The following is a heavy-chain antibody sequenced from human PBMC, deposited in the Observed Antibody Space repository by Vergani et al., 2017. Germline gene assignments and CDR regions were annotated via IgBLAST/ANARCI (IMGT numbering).Heavy chain of an antibody. V-gene: IGHV3-49*03. Sequence: EVQLVESGGDLVQPGRSLRISCTASGFTFGYYAMDWFRQAPGQGLEWVGGIRSKAYGQATIYAASVKGIFTISRDDSKSIAYLQMNNLQTEDTAMYYCVRDQVTMLRGSDALDIWGQGTMVTVSS. CDR2: IRSKAYGQAT. CDR1: GFTFGYYA. J-gene: IGHJ3*02. D-gene: IGHD3-10*01. CDR3: VRDQVTMLRGSDALDI.